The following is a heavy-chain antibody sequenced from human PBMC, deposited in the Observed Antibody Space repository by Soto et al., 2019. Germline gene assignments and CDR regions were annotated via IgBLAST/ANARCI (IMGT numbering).Heavy chain of an antibody. CDR1: GFTVRSNF. V-gene: IGHV3-53*01. CDR2: LYYCGTM. D-gene: IGHD3-10*01. CDR3: SRDSGDHSPSGTWGDV. Sequence: EAQLVESGGTLIQPGGSLRLSCAASGFTVRSNFFTWVRQAPGKGLEWVSTLYYCGTMSYADSVKGRFTISRDDSKNTLFLQMNSLRAEDTAVYYCSRDSGDHSPSGTWGDVWGQGTTVTVSS. J-gene: IGHJ6*02.